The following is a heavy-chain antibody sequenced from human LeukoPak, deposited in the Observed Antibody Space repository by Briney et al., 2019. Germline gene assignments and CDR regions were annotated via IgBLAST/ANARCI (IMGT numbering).Heavy chain of an antibody. CDR2: ISGSGGTT. V-gene: IGHV3-23*01. CDR1: GFTFSSYD. J-gene: IGHJ5*02. Sequence: GGSLRLSCAASGFTFSSYDMSWVRQAPGKGLGWVSGISGSGGTTYYAASVKGRFTISRDNSKNTLYLQMNSLRAEDTAVYYCAKDPAGGTENCFDLWGQGTLVTVSS. CDR3: AKDPAGGTENCFDL. D-gene: IGHD2-15*01.